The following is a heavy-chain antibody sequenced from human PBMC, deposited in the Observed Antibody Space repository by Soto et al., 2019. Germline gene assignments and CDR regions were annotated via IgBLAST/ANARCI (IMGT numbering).Heavy chain of an antibody. CDR2: ISSSGSPI. D-gene: IGHD2-15*01. Sequence: EVQLVESGGGLVQPGGSLRLSCAASGFTFSNYEMNWVRQAPGKGLEWVSYISSSGSPIYYADSVKGRFTISRDNAKNSLYLQMNSLRAEDTAVDYCARDRGGFCSGGSCSYYGMDVWGQGTTVTVSS. CDR1: GFTFSNYE. J-gene: IGHJ6*02. V-gene: IGHV3-48*03. CDR3: ARDRGGFCSGGSCSYYGMDV.